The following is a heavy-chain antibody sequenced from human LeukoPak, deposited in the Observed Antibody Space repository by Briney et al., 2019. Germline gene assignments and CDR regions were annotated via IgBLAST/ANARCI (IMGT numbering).Heavy chain of an antibody. D-gene: IGHD6-13*01. V-gene: IGHV4-39*07. J-gene: IGHJ4*02. Sequence: SETLSLTCTVSGGSISSYYWGWIRQPPGKGLEWIGSIYYSGSTYYNPSLKSRVTISVDTSKNQFSLKLSSVTAADTAVYYCARGAAADALGIHYDYWGQGTLVTVSS. CDR2: IYYSGST. CDR3: ARGAAADALGIHYDY. CDR1: GGSISSYY.